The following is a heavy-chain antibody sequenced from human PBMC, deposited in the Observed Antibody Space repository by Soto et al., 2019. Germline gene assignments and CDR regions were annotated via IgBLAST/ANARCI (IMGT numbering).Heavy chain of an antibody. J-gene: IGHJ6*02. Sequence: PGGSLRLSCAASGFTFDDYAMHWVRQAPGKGLEWVSGISWNSGSIGYADSVKGRFTISRDNAKNSLYLQMNSLRAEDTALYYCAKVLSPLNYYYGLDFSGQGSTVTVSS. CDR3: AKVLSPLNYYYGLDF. CDR1: GFTFDDYA. CDR2: ISWNSGSI. V-gene: IGHV3-9*01.